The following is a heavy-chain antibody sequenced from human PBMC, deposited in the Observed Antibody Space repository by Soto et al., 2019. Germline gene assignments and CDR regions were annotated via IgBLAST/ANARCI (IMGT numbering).Heavy chain of an antibody. D-gene: IGHD2-2*02. V-gene: IGHV3-21*01. J-gene: IGHJ5*02. CDR3: XRGACSSTSCYTHWFDP. CDR1: GFTFSIYS. CDR2: ISSSSSYI. Sequence: GSLRLSCAASGFTFSIYSMNWVRQAPGKGLEWVSSISSSSSYIYYADSVKGRFTISRDNAKNSLYLQMNSLRAEDTAVYYCXRGACSSTSCYTHWFDPWGQGTLVTVSS.